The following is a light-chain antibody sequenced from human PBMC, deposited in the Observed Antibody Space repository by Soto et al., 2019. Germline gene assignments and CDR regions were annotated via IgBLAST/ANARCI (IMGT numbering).Light chain of an antibody. Sequence: EIVLTQSPGTLSVSPGERATLSCRASQSVSSSSLAWYQQKPGQAPRLLIYGASSRATGIPDRFSGSGSGTDFTLTISRLEPEDFAVFYCQQYGSSPYTFGQGTKLEIK. CDR1: QSVSSSS. V-gene: IGKV3-20*01. CDR2: GAS. CDR3: QQYGSSPYT. J-gene: IGKJ2*01.